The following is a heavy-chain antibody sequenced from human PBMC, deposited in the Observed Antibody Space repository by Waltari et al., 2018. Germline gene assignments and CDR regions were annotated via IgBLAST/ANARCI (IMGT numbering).Heavy chain of an antibody. CDR3: AHTSLWFGELSGLFDY. CDR2: IYWDDDK. Sequence: QITLKESGPTLVKPTQTLTLTCTFSGFSLSTSGVGVGWIRQPPGKALEWLALIYWDDDKRYSPSLKSRLTITKDTSKNQVVLTMTNMDPVDTATYYCAHTSLWFGELSGLFDYWGQGTLVTVSS. D-gene: IGHD3-10*01. V-gene: IGHV2-5*02. J-gene: IGHJ4*02. CDR1: GFSLSTSGVG.